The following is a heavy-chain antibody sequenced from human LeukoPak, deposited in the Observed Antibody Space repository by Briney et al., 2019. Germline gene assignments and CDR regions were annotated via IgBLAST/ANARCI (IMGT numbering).Heavy chain of an antibody. D-gene: IGHD5-18*01. CDR1: GGSISTSGYS. CDR3: VSPRGFSYGYFDY. CDR2: VLSGGST. Sequence: SETLSLTCTVSGGSISTSGYSWGWIRQPPGKGLEWIGIVLSGGSTQYTPSLMSRVAISADTSKNQFSLTLGSVSATDTAVYYCVSPRGFSYGYFDYWGQGTLVTVSS. J-gene: IGHJ4*02. V-gene: IGHV4-39*01.